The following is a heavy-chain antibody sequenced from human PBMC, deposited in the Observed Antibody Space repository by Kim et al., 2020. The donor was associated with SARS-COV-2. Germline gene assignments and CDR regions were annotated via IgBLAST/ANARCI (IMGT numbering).Heavy chain of an antibody. Sequence: SETLSLTCAVYGGSFSGYYWSWIRQPPGKGLEWIGEINHSGSTNYNPSLKSRVTISVDTSKNQFSLKLSFVTAADTAVYYCAIGPYCSGGSCYYLDYWGQGTLVTVSS. V-gene: IGHV4-34*01. D-gene: IGHD2-15*01. J-gene: IGHJ4*02. CDR2: INHSGST. CDR3: AIGPYCSGGSCYYLDY. CDR1: GGSFSGYY.